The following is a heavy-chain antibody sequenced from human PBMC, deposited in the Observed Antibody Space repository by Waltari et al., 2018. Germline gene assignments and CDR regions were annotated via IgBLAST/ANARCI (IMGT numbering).Heavy chain of an antibody. Sequence: QAQLVQSGPEVKKPGASVRLSCKASGYWFTNYGIGWVRQAPGQGLGWMGWISPYNGDTNYAQDLQGRVTVTADTSTGTAHRDLRSLKSEDTAVYYCVRESSGWFAMDVWGQGTTVTVSS. D-gene: IGHD6-19*01. CDR1: GYWFTNYG. CDR3: VRESSGWFAMDV. V-gene: IGHV1-18*04. J-gene: IGHJ6*02. CDR2: ISPYNGDT.